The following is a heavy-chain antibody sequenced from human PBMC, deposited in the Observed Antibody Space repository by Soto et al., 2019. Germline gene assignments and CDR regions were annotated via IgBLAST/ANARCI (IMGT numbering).Heavy chain of an antibody. J-gene: IGHJ6*02. CDR2: INHSGST. D-gene: IGHD3-16*01. Sequence: LSLTCAVYGGSFSGYYWSWIRQPPGKGLGWIGEINHSGSTNYNPSLKSRVTISVDTSKNQFSLKLSSVTAADTAVYYCARIWYYYYYGMDVWGQGTTVTVSS. CDR1: GGSFSGYY. V-gene: IGHV4-34*01. CDR3: ARIWYYYYYGMDV.